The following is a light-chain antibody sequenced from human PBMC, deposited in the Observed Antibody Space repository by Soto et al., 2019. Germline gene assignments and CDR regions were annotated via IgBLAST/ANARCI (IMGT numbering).Light chain of an antibody. CDR3: CSYAGDGNWV. CDR1: SSDVGFSNL. J-gene: IGLJ3*02. V-gene: IGLV2-23*01. Sequence: QSALTQPASVSGSPGQSITLSCTGTSSDVGFSNLFPRYQQHPDIGPKINSYDDIERPSGVAHRVSGSTSGNTASLTISGLQAEDEDKYFCCSYAGDGNWVFGGGTKLTVL. CDR2: DDI.